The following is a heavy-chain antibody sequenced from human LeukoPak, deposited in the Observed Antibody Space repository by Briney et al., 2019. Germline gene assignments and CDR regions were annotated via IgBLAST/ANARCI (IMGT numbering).Heavy chain of an antibody. D-gene: IGHD5-24*01. CDR2: ISAYNGNT. J-gene: IGHJ4*02. Sequence: ASVKVSCKASGYTFTNYGISWVRQAPGQGLECMGWISAYNGNTNYAQRFQGRVTMTTDTSTSTAYMELRSLRSDDTAVYYCARWLQFYFDYWGQGTLVTVSS. CDR1: GYTFTNYG. CDR3: ARWLQFYFDY. V-gene: IGHV1-18*01.